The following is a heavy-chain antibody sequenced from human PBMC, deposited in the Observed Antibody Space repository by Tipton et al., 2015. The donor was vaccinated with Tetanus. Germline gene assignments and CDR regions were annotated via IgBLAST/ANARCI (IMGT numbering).Heavy chain of an antibody. CDR1: GGSISSSSYY. V-gene: IGHV4-39*01. Sequence: TLSLTCTASGGSISSSSYYWGWIRQPPGKGLEWIGSIYYSGSTYYNPSLKSRVTISVDTSKNQFSLKLSSVTAADTAVYYCARHFGGDFDYWGQGTLVTVSS. CDR3: ARHFGGDFDY. D-gene: IGHD3-16*01. CDR2: IYYSGST. J-gene: IGHJ4*02.